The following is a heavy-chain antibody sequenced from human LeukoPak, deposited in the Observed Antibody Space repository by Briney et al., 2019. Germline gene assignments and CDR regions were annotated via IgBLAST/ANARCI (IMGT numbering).Heavy chain of an antibody. Sequence: GGSLRLSCAASGFIVDDYAMTWVRQAPGKGLEWVSGISSSGGSTYYADSVKGRFTISRDNSKNTLYLHMNSLRAEDTAVYYCAKDTNWNPYYWGQGTLVTVSS. CDR2: ISSSGGST. J-gene: IGHJ4*02. V-gene: IGHV3-23*01. CDR3: AKDTNWNPYY. CDR1: GFIVDDYA. D-gene: IGHD1-20*01.